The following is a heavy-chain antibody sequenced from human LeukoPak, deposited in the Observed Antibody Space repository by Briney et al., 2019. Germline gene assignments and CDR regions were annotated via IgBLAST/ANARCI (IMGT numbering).Heavy chain of an antibody. CDR3: ARAPACTAMVGITWFDP. V-gene: IGHV1-69*06. Sequence: ASVKVSCKASGGTFSSYAISWVRQAPGQGLEWMGGIIPIFGTANYAQKFQGRVTITADKSTSTAYMELSSLRSEDTAVYYCARAPACTAMVGITWFDPWGQGTLVTVSS. D-gene: IGHD5-18*01. J-gene: IGHJ5*02. CDR1: GGTFSSYA. CDR2: IIPIFGTA.